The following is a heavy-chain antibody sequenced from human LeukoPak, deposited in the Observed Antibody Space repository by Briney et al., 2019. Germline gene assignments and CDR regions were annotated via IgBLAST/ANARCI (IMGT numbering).Heavy chain of an antibody. J-gene: IGHJ4*02. CDR3: ARLGGGQQPDLDYYFDY. V-gene: IGHV5-51*01. CDR2: IYPGDSDT. CDR1: GYSFTSYW. D-gene: IGHD6-13*01. Sequence: GESLKISRKGSGYSFTSYWIGWVRQMPGKGLEWLGIIYPGDSDTRYSPSIQGQVTISADKSISTTYLQWSSLKASDTAMYYCARLGGGQQPDLDYYFDYWGQGTLVTVSS.